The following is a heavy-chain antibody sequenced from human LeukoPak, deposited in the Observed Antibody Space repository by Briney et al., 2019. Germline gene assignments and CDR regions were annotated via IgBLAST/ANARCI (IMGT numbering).Heavy chain of an antibody. D-gene: IGHD3-3*01. CDR1: GYTFTSYA. Sequence: GASVKVSCKASGYTFTSYAMNWVRQAPGQGLEWMGWINTNTGNPTYAQGFTGRFVFSLDTSVSTAYLQISSLKAEDTAVYYCARDYLRLEWFPNYYYYMDVWGKGTTVTVSS. J-gene: IGHJ6*03. CDR3: ARDYLRLEWFPNYYYYMDV. CDR2: INTNTGNP. V-gene: IGHV7-4-1*02.